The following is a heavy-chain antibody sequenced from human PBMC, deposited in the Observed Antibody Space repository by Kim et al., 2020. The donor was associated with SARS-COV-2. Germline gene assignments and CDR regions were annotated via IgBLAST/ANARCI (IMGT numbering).Heavy chain of an antibody. Sequence: GGSLRLSCAASGFCFSGTWMSWVRQGPGKGLEWVGLIKTNTDGGTTGGTTDYAAPVKGRFTISRDDSKSTLYLQMNSLKTEDTAVYYCIALSAFGGVIVKAYWGRGTLVTVAS. CDR3: IALSAFGGVIVKAY. V-gene: IGHV3-15*01. CDR2: IKTNTDGGTT. CDR1: GFCFSGTW. D-gene: IGHD3-16*02. J-gene: IGHJ4*02.